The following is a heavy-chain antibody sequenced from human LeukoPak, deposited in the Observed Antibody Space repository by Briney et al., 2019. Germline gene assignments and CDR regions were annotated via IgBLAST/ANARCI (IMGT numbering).Heavy chain of an antibody. CDR2: IYYSGST. CDR3: ARQPYYYGSGSDYNWFDP. J-gene: IGHJ5*02. CDR1: GGSISSYY. V-gene: IGHV4-59*01. D-gene: IGHD3-10*01. Sequence: SETLSLTCTVSGGSISSYYWSWIRQPPGKGLEWIGYIYYSGSTNYNPSLKSRVTISVDTSKNQFSLKLSSVTAADTAVYYGARQPYYYGSGSDYNWFDPWGQGTLVTVSS.